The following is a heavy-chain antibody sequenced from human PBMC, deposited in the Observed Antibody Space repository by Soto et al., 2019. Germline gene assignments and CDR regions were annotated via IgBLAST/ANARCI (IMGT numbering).Heavy chain of an antibody. CDR3: ARDTTMVRGTKAGWFDP. CDR2: IYTSGST. V-gene: IGHV4-4*07. D-gene: IGHD3-10*01. J-gene: IGHJ5*02. Sequence: SETLSLTCTVSGGSISSYYWSWIRQPAGKGLEWIGRIYTSGSTNYNPSLRSRVTMSVDTSKNQFSLKLSSVTAADTAVYYCARDTTMVRGTKAGWFDPWGQGTLVTVS. CDR1: GGSISSYY.